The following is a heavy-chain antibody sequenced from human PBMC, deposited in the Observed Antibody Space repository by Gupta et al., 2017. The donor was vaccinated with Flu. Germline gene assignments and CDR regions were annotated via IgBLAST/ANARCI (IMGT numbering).Heavy chain of an antibody. Sequence: QMQRVESGGGVVQFGTSLRLSCADAGFHFRSYGMHWVRPAPGKVLEWVADIASDGSHKDYADSVRGRFTISRDNSKNTLSLEMDSLRVEDTAVYYCAKDGPWTASCPYYCYYMDVWGKGTTVTVSS. CDR3: AKDGPWTASCPYYCYYMDV. CDR1: GFHFRSYG. CDR2: IASDGSHK. D-gene: IGHD2-2*01. J-gene: IGHJ6*03. V-gene: IGHV3-30*18.